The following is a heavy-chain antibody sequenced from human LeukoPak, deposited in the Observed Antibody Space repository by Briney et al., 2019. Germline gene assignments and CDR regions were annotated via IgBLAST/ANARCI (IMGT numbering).Heavy chain of an antibody. D-gene: IGHD5-12*01. Sequence: SQTLSLTCAISGDSVSINSAAWNWIRQSPSRGLEWLGRTYYRSKWSNDYAVPVKSRITINPDTSKNQFSLQLNSVTPEDTAVYYCARGVGGYDLSFYYYGMDVWGKGTTVTVSS. CDR3: ARGVGGYDLSFYYYGMDV. CDR1: GDSVSINSAA. J-gene: IGHJ6*04. V-gene: IGHV6-1*01. CDR2: TYYRSKWSN.